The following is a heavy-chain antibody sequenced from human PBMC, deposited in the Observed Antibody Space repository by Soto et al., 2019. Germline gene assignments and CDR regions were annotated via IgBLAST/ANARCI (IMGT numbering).Heavy chain of an antibody. D-gene: IGHD2-15*01. CDR3: ASDSGYCSGGSCSLDY. J-gene: IGHJ4*02. CDR2: IWDDGSNK. CDR1: GFTFSSYG. Sequence: QVQLVESGGGVVQPGRSLRLSCAASGFTFSSYGMHWVRQAPGKGLAWVAVIWDDGSNKYYADSVKGRFTISRDNSKNTLYLQLSSLRAEDTAVYYCASDSGYCSGGSCSLDYWGQGTLVTVSS. V-gene: IGHV3-33*01.